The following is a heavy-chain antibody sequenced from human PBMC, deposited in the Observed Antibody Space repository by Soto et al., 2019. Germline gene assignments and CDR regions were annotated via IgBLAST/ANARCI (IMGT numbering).Heavy chain of an antibody. CDR1: GFSFNNYA. V-gene: IGHV3-30*03. CDR2: ISSDGHHQ. Sequence: VGSLRLSCAASGFSFNNYAMYWVRQAPGQGLEWVAIISSDGHHQFYLDNLRGRFTVSRDNSKNTLYLQMNSLRPEDTAVYYCSRGTYYPQSSGLHADYWGPGTVVTVSS. D-gene: IGHD3-22*01. J-gene: IGHJ4*02. CDR3: SRGTYYPQSSGLHADY.